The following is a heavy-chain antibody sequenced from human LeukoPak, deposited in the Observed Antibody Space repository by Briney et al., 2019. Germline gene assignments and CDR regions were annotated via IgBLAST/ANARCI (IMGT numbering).Heavy chain of an antibody. D-gene: IGHD3/OR15-3a*01. J-gene: IGHJ6*04. CDR3: ARGGGTGRDYYYCGMDV. CDR1: GYTFTSYG. Sequence: ASVKVSCKASGYTFTSYGISWVRQAPGQGLEWMGWISAYNGNTNYAQKLQGRVTMTTDTSTSTAYMELRSLRSDDTAVYYCARGGGTGRDYYYCGMDVWGKGTTVTVSS. CDR2: ISAYNGNT. V-gene: IGHV1-18*04.